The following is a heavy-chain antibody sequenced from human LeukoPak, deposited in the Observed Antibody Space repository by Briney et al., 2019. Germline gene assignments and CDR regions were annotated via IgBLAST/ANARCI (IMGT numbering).Heavy chain of an antibody. CDR3: ARGEMATITYAFDY. CDR1: GGTFSKYA. V-gene: IGHV1-69*05. CDR2: IIPMFGTP. D-gene: IGHD5-24*01. J-gene: IGHJ4*02. Sequence: SVKVSCKASGGTFSKYAISWVRQAPGQGLEWMGGIIPMFGTPNYAQRFQGRVTITTDESTSTAYMELSSLRSEDTAVYFCARGEMATITYAFDYWGQGTLVTVSA.